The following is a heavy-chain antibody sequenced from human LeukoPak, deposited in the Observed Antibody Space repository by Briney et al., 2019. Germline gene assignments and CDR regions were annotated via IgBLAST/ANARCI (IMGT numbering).Heavy chain of an antibody. D-gene: IGHD6-6*01. CDR2: ISGSGSAL. J-gene: IGHJ6*02. CDR1: GFTFSSYE. Sequence: GSLRLSCATSGFTFSSYEMTWVRQAPGKGLEWVSYISGSGSALYYADSVKGRFTISRDNAKNSLFLQMNTLRAEDTAVYYCARDPYSSTWSYGMDVWGQGTTVTVSS. CDR3: ARDPYSSTWSYGMDV. V-gene: IGHV3-48*03.